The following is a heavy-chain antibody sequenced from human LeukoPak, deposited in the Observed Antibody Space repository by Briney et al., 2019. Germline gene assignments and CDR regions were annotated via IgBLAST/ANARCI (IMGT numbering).Heavy chain of an antibody. Sequence: SETLSLTCTVSGGSISSYYWSWIRQPPGKGLEWIGYIYYSGSTNYNPSLKSRVTISVDTSKNQFSLKLSPVTAADTAVYYCARGPYDYVWGSYRNDYYGMDVWGQGTTVTVSS. CDR1: GGSISSYY. CDR2: IYYSGST. CDR3: ARGPYDYVWGSYRNDYYGMDV. V-gene: IGHV4-59*01. D-gene: IGHD3-16*02. J-gene: IGHJ6*02.